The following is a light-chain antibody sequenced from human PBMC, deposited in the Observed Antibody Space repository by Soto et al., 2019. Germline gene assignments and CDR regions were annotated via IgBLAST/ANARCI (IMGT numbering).Light chain of an antibody. CDR1: QGISNY. V-gene: IGKV1-27*01. Sequence: DIQMTQSPSSLSASVGDRVTITCRASQGISNYLPWYQQKPGKVPTLLMYAASTLQSGVPSRFSGSGSGTDFTLTSSSLQPEDVATYYCQKYNSAPHTFGQGTKLEIK. CDR2: AAS. J-gene: IGKJ2*01. CDR3: QKYNSAPHT.